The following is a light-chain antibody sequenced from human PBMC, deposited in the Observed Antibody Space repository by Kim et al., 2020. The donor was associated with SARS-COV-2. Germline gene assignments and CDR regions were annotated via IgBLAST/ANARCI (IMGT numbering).Light chain of an antibody. J-gene: IGLJ3*02. CDR1: NNNVGNQG. CDR2: RNN. Sequence: RPTATLTCTRNNNNVGNQGAAWMQQHQSHPPKLLSYRNNNRPSGISERLSASRSGNTASLTITGLQPEDEADYYCSAWDSSLSAWVFGGGTQLTVL. V-gene: IGLV10-54*01. CDR3: SAWDSSLSAWV.